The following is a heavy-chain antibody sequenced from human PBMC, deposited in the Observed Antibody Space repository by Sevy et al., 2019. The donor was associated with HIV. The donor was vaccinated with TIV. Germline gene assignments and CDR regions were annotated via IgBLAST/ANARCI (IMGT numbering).Heavy chain of an antibody. CDR3: ARTHCGDGNCWAFDM. J-gene: IGHJ3*02. CDR1: PFSFGTYW. D-gene: IGHD2-15*01. V-gene: IGHV3-7*01. CDR2: INQAGSEM. Sequence: GGSLRLSCAASPFSFGTYWMSWFRQAPGKGLEWVGNINQAGSEMFYVGSVKGRFTISRDNVKDLLYLQMNSLRADDTAVYYCARTHCGDGNCWAFDMWGQGTEVTVSS.